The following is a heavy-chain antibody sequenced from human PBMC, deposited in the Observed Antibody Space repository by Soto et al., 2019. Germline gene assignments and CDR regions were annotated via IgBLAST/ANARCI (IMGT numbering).Heavy chain of an antibody. CDR2: ISAYNGNT. D-gene: IGHD2-21*01. V-gene: IGHV1-18*01. CDR1: GYTFTSYG. Sequence: QVQLVQSGAEVKKPGASVKVSCKASGYTFTSYGISWVRQAPGQGLEWMGWISAYNGNTNYAQKLQGRVTMTTDTDRSTAYMELTSMRSDDTGVYYCERALRGDPYYWGQGTLVSVSS. J-gene: IGHJ4*02. CDR3: ERALRGDPYY.